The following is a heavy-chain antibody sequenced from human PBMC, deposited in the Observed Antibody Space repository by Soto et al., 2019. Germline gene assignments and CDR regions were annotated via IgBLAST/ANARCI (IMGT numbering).Heavy chain of an antibody. D-gene: IGHD3-10*01. CDR2: MNPNSGNT. Sequence: ASVKVSCKASGYTFTSYDINWVRQATGQGLEWMGWMNPNSGNTGYAQKFQGRVTMTRNTSISTAYMELSSLRSEDTAVYYCARYYYCSGSYSPNYYYYYMDVWGKGTTVTVSS. J-gene: IGHJ6*03. V-gene: IGHV1-8*01. CDR3: ARYYYCSGSYSPNYYYYYMDV. CDR1: GYTFTSYD.